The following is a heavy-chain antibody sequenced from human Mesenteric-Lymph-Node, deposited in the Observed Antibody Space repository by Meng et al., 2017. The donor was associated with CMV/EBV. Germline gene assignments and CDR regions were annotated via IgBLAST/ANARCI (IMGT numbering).Heavy chain of an antibody. V-gene: IGHV3-21*01. Sequence: GESLKISCVASGFTFSSYPMNWVRQAPGKGLEWVSSISSSSSYIYYADSVKGRFTVSRDNAKNTVYLQMSGLRTEDTAVYYCARDLYDILSPYSSDHGMDVWGQGTTVTVSS. CDR2: ISSSSSYI. CDR1: GFTFSSYP. D-gene: IGHD3-9*01. J-gene: IGHJ6*02. CDR3: ARDLYDILSPYSSDHGMDV.